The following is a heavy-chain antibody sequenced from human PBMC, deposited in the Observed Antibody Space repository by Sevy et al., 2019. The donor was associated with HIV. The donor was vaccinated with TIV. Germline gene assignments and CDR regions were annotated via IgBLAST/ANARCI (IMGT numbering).Heavy chain of an antibody. CDR3: AKDIGATGIAVVAN. V-gene: IGHV3-9*01. D-gene: IGHD2-15*01. J-gene: IGHJ4*02. Sequence: GGSLRHSCAASGFTFDDFAMHWVRQVPGKGLEWVSGLNWDSGSVAYADSVKGRFTISRDNAKNALFLQMNSLRAEDTALYYCAKDIGATGIAVVANWGQGIQVTVSS. CDR1: GFTFDDFA. CDR2: LNWDSGSV.